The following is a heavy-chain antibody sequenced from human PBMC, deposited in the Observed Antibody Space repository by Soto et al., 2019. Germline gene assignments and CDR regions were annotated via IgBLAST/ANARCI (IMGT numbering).Heavy chain of an antibody. CDR1: RGSISTDQL. CDR2: IHRNGGS. Sequence: QVQLQESGPGLVKPSGTLSLTCGVSRGSISTDQLWSLLRQSPEKGLEWIGEIHRNGGSNYNPCLKRRVTLSLDTSKNDSSVKMNSMTATDTAVYYGARNTRPVWFGGWYFDLWGRGTLVFVSS. CDR3: ARNTRPVWFGGWYFDL. V-gene: IGHV4-4*02. D-gene: IGHD3-10*01. J-gene: IGHJ2*01.